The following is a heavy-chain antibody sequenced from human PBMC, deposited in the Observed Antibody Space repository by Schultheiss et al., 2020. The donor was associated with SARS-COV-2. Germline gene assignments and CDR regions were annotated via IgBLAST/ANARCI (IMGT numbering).Heavy chain of an antibody. CDR2: ISSSSSYI. V-gene: IGHV3-21*01. J-gene: IGHJ4*02. D-gene: IGHD4-17*01. CDR1: GFTFTNYE. Sequence: GGSLRLSCAASGFTFTNYEMNWVRQAPGKGLEWVSSISSSSSYIYYADSVKGRFTISRDNAKNSLYLQMNSLRAEDTAVYYCARDHRSDDYGDYQSSPDYWGQGTLVTVSS. CDR3: ARDHRSDDYGDYQSSPDY.